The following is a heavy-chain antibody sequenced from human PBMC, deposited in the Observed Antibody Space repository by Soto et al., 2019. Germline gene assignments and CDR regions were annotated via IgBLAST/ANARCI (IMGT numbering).Heavy chain of an antibody. CDR1: GGSISSYY. CDR2: IYYSGST. CDR3: ARLGNLNWFDP. J-gene: IGHJ5*02. Sequence: QVQLQESGPGLVKPSETLSLTCTVSGGSISSYYWSWIRQPPGKGLEWIGYIYYSGSTNYNPSLKSRVTISVDTSKNQFSLKLSSVTAADTAVYYCARLGNLNWFDPWGQGTLVTVSS. D-gene: IGHD7-27*01. V-gene: IGHV4-59*08.